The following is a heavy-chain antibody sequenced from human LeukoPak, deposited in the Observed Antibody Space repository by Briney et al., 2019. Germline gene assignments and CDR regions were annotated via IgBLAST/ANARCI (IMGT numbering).Heavy chain of an antibody. CDR1: GGSISSYY. J-gene: IGHJ3*02. CDR2: IYYSGST. D-gene: IGHD6-19*01. CDR3: AREISSGFKRAFDI. Sequence: SETLSLTCTVSGGSISSYYWSWIRQPPGKGLEWGGFIYYSGSTNYTPSLNSPAPISLVTSTNQFSLKLSSVTAAATAVYYCAREISSGFKRAFDIWGQGTMVTVSS. V-gene: IGHV4-59*01.